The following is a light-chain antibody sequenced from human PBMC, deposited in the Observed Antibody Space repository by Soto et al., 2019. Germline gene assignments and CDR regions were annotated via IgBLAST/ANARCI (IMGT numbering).Light chain of an antibody. Sequence: QSVLTXPASVSGSPGQSITISCTGTSSDVGGYNYVSWYQQHPGKAPKLMIYEVSNRPSGVSNRFSGSKSGNTASLTISGLQAEDEADYYCSSYTSIITLYVFGSGTKVTVL. CDR2: EVS. J-gene: IGLJ1*01. CDR1: SSDVGGYNY. V-gene: IGLV2-14*01. CDR3: SSYTSIITLYV.